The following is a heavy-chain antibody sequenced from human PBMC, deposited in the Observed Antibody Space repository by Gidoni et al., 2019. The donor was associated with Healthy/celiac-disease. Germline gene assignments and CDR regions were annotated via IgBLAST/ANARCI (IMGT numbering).Heavy chain of an antibody. Sequence: EVQLVESGGGLVQPGRSLRLSCTASGFTFGDYAMSWVRQAPGKGLEWVGFIRSKAYGGTTEYAASVKGRFTISRDDSKSIAYLQMNSLKTEDTAVYYCTRAELIYSSSPLIDYWGQGTLVTVSS. CDR2: IRSKAYGGTT. D-gene: IGHD6-6*01. V-gene: IGHV3-49*04. CDR3: TRAELIYSSSPLIDY. J-gene: IGHJ4*02. CDR1: GFTFGDYA.